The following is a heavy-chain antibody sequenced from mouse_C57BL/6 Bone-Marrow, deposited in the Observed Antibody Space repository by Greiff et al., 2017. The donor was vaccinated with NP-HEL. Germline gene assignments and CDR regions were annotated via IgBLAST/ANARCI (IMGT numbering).Heavy chain of an antibody. CDR3: AIYSMRFAY. D-gene: IGHD1-1*01. CDR2: IWGVGST. J-gene: IGHJ3*01. V-gene: IGHV2-6*01. CDR1: GFSLTSYG. Sequence: VQLQQSGPGLVAPSQSLSITCTVSGFSLTSYGVDWVRQSPGKGLEWLGVIWGVGSTKYNSALKSRLSISKDNSKSQVFLKMNSLQTDDTAMYYCAIYSMRFAYWGQGTLVTVSA.